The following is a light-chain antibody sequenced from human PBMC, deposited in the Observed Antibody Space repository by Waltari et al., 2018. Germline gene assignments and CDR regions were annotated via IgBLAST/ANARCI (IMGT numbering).Light chain of an antibody. J-gene: IGLJ3*02. CDR1: HLGDKY. CDR2: QDF. V-gene: IGLV3-1*01. CDR3: QAWDSSTSRVV. Sequence: SYELTQPPSVSVSPGQTATITCSGDHLGDKYTCWYQQKPGQSPVLVVYQDFKRPSGLPERFSGSSSGNTATLTISGTQAMDEADYYCQAWDSSTSRVVFGGGTKLTVL.